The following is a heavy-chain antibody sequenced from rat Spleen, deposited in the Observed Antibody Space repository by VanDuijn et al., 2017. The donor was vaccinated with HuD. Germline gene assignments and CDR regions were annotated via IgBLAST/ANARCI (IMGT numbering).Heavy chain of an antibody. V-gene: IGHV5S13*01. D-gene: IGHD1-11*01. J-gene: IGHJ3*01. CDR3: AIHGGLRNWFDS. CDR1: GFTFSNYD. Sequence: EVQLVESGGGLMQPGRSLKLSCAASGFTFSNYDMAWVRQSPTKGLEWIASISTGADNTYYRDSVKGRFTVSRDDTNNTDYLQMDSLRSEDTATYYCAIHGGLRNWFDSWGQGTLVTVSS. CDR2: ISTGADNT.